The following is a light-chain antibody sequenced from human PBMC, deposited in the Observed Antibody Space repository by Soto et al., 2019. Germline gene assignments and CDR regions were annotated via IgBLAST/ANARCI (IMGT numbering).Light chain of an antibody. V-gene: IGKV3-15*01. CDR3: QQNDNCPIT. CDR1: QSVSSN. J-gene: IGKJ5*01. CDR2: GAS. Sequence: DIVMTQSPATLSVSPGERATLSCRASQSVSSNLAWYQQKPGQAPRLLISGASTRATGITARLSGSGSGTEFTLTISSLRSEDFAVYYCQQNDNCPITFGQGTRLEIK.